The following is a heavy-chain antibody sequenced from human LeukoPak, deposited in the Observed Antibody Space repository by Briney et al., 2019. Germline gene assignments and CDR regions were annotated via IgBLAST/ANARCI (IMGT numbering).Heavy chain of an antibody. J-gene: IGHJ4*02. CDR2: ISYDGIND. Sequence: GSLRLSCAASGFNFSSYAMHWVRQAPGKGLEWVALISYDGINDYYADSVKGRFTISRDNSKNTLYLQMSSLRADDTAVFYCARTLGFYGGNSDYFDYRGQGTLVTVSS. D-gene: IGHD4-23*01. CDR1: GFNFSSYA. V-gene: IGHV3-30-3*01. CDR3: ARTLGFYGGNSDYFDY.